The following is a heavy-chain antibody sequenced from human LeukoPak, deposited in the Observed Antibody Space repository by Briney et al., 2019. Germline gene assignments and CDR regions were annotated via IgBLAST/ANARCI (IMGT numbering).Heavy chain of an antibody. J-gene: IGHJ4*02. CDR3: ARGPPTSRSGAHFDY. D-gene: IGHD5-12*01. CDR2: ISYSGNNY. CDR1: GFTVSHYA. V-gene: IGHV3-30*03. Sequence: GGSLRLSCAASGFTVSHYAMHWVRQAPGEGLQWVAFISYSGNNYYYADSVKGRFIISRDDSKNTLYVEMNSLRLDDTAIYYCARGPPTSRSGAHFDYWGQGSLVTVSP.